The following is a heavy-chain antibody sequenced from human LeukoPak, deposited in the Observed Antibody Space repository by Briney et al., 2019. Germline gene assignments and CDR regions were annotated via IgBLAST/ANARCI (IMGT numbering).Heavy chain of an antibody. CDR2: IKQDGSQN. D-gene: IGHD6-19*01. CDR3: VAGTTY. J-gene: IGHJ4*02. Sequence: GGSLRLSCAAAGFTVSNFWMTWVRQAPGKGLEWVAIIKQDGSQNYYVECVKGRFTISRDHARNSLYPQLNSLRAEATAVSWAVAGTTYWGQAPLVTVSS. CDR1: GFTVSNFW. V-gene: IGHV3-7*05.